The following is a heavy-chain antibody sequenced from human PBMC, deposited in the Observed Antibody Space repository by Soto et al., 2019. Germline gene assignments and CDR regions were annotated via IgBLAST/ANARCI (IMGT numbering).Heavy chain of an antibody. CDR1: GFTFSSYG. J-gene: IGHJ4*02. D-gene: IGHD3-10*01. CDR2: ISYDGSNK. V-gene: IGHV3-30*18. Sequence: QVQLVESGGGVVQPGRSLRLSCAASGFTFSSYGMHWVHQAPGKGLEWVAVISYDGSNKYYADSVRGRFTISGDNSKNTLYLQMNSLRVDDAAVYYCAKPIGSGSYLYYFDYWGQGTQVTVSS. CDR3: AKPIGSGSYLYYFDY.